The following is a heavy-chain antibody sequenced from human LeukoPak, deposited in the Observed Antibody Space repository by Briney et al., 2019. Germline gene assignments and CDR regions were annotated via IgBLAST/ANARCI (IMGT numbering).Heavy chain of an antibody. CDR3: ARDIEKRRGAVGFDP. CDR1: GGSISSYY. J-gene: IGHJ5*02. D-gene: IGHD6-13*01. Sequence: SETLSLTCTVSGGSISSYYWSWIRQPPGKGLEWIGYILDSGSTYYNPSLKSRVTISVDTSKNQFSLRLSSVTAADTAVYYCARDIEKRRGAVGFDPWGQGTLVTVSS. CDR2: ILDSGST. V-gene: IGHV4-59*01.